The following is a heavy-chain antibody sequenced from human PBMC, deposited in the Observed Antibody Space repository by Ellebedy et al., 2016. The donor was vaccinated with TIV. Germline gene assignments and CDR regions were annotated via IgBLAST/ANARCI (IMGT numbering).Heavy chain of an antibody. J-gene: IGHJ6*03. Sequence: SETLSLXXAVYGGSFSGYYWSWIRQPPGKGLEWIGEINHSGSTNYNPSLKSRVTISVDTSKNQFSLKLSSVTAADTAVYYCARTRITIFGVAYYYYYYMDVWGKGTTVTVSS. CDR3: ARTRITIFGVAYYYYYYMDV. CDR1: GGSFSGYY. V-gene: IGHV4-34*01. CDR2: INHSGST. D-gene: IGHD3-3*01.